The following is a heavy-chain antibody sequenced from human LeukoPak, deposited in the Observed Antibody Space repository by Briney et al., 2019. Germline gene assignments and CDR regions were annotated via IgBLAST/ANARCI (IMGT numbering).Heavy chain of an antibody. Sequence: GRSLRLSCAASGFTFTSYDMHWVRHAPGKGLEWVAVISYDGSRTYYVDSVKGRFTIYRDNSKNTLYLQMNSLRAEDTAMYYCAKDLTGKTWAAAAWGQGTLVTASS. CDR3: AKDLTGKTWAAAA. CDR2: ISYDGSRT. D-gene: IGHD1-20*01. CDR1: GFTFTSYD. J-gene: IGHJ5*02. V-gene: IGHV3-30*18.